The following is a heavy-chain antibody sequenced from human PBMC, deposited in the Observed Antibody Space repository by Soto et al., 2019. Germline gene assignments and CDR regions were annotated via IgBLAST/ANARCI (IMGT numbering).Heavy chain of an antibody. CDR3: GRGGSDSPMAPGY. CDR2: INPDGSDT. CDR1: GLTFSRYW. J-gene: IGHJ4*02. V-gene: IGHV3-74*01. Sequence: GGALRLSCAASGLTFSRYWMHWVRQAPGKGLVWVSRINPDGSDTDYADSVKGRFTISRDNAKNTVYLQMNSLRADDTAVFYCGRGGSDSPMAPGYWGQGTLVTVSS. D-gene: IGHD5-18*01.